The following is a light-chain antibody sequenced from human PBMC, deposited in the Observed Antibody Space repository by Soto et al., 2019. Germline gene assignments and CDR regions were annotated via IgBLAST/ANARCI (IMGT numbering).Light chain of an antibody. Sequence: EIVLTQSPGTLSLSPGERATLSCRASQSVSSSYLAWYQQKPGQAPRLLIYGASSRATGIPDRFSGSGSGTEFTLTISSLEPEDFAAYYCQQYGSSPWTFGQGTKVEIK. V-gene: IGKV3-20*01. J-gene: IGKJ1*01. CDR2: GAS. CDR1: QSVSSSY. CDR3: QQYGSSPWT.